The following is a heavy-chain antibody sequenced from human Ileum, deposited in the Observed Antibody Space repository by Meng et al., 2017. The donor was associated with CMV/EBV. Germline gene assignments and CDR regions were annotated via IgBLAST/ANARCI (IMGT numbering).Heavy chain of an antibody. CDR3: AKRWSLYGMDV. CDR1: GFTFSSYA. CDR2: ISGSGGST. V-gene: IGHV3-23*01. D-gene: IGHD2-8*01. J-gene: IGHJ6*02. Sequence: ETLSLTCAASGFTFSSYAMSWVRQAPGKGLEWVSAISGSGGSTYYADSVKGRFTISRDNSKNTLYLQMNSLRAEDTAVYYCAKRWSLYGMDVWGQGTTVTVSS.